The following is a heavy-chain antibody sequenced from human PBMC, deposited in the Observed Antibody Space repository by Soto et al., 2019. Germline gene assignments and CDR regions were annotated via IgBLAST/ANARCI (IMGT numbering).Heavy chain of an antibody. Sequence: ASVKVSCKASGHTFTGYYMHWVRQAPGQGLEWMGWINPNSGGTNYAQKFQGWVTMTRDTSISTAYMELSRLRSDDTAVYYCARGAVVVPAAAPGWFDPWGQGTLVTVSS. CDR2: INPNSGGT. CDR3: ARGAVVVPAAAPGWFDP. CDR1: GHTFTGYY. V-gene: IGHV1-2*04. D-gene: IGHD2-2*01. J-gene: IGHJ5*02.